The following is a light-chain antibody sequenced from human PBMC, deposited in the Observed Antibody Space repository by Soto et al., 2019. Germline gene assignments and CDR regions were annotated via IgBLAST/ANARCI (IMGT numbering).Light chain of an antibody. CDR2: SNN. CDR3: AAWDDSLNGWV. CDR1: SSNIGSTA. J-gene: IGLJ3*02. Sequence: QAVVIQPPSASGTPGLRVTISCSGSSSNIGSTAVHWYQHLPGTAPKVLIYSNNQRPSGVPDRFSGSKSGTSASLAISGLQSEDEADYYCAAWDDSLNGWVFGGGTKVTVL. V-gene: IGLV1-44*01.